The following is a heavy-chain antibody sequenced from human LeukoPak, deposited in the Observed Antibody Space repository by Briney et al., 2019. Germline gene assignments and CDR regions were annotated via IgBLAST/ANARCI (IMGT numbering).Heavy chain of an antibody. CDR1: GFTFDDYA. V-gene: IGHV3-9*01. D-gene: IGHD3-22*01. Sequence: GGSLRLSCAASGFTFDDYAMHWVRQAPGKGLEWVSGISWNSGSIGYADSVKGRFTISRDNAKNSLYLQMNSLRAEDTAVYYCARETRDYDSSANFDYWGQGTLVTVSS. CDR3: ARETRDYDSSANFDY. CDR2: ISWNSGSI. J-gene: IGHJ4*02.